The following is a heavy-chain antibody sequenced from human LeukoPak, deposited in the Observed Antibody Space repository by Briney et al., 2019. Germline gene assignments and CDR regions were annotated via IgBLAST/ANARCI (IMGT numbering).Heavy chain of an antibody. CDR2: IYTSGST. V-gene: IGHV4-61*02. J-gene: IGHJ5*02. D-gene: IGHD2-2*02. CDR3: ARARLLGYCSSTSCYIGWFDP. Sequence: SETLSLTCTVSSDSISSGTYYWTWIRQPAGKGLEWIGRIYTSGSTNYNPSLKSRVTISVDTSKNQFSLKLSSVTAADTAVYYCARARLLGYCSSTSCYIGWFDPWGQGTLVTVSS. CDR1: SDSISSGTYY.